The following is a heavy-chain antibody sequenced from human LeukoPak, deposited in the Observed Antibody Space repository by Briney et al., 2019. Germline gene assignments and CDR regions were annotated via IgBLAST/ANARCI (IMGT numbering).Heavy chain of an antibody. V-gene: IGHV3-7*01. J-gene: IGHJ4*02. Sequence: PGGSLRLSXAASGFTFGSYWMSWVRQAPGKGLEWVANIKQDGSEKYYVDSVKGRFTISRDNAKNSLYLQMNSLRAEDTAVYYCARDQVPYDFWSGYYLGYWGQGTLVTVSS. CDR2: IKQDGSEK. CDR1: GFTFGSYW. D-gene: IGHD3-3*01. CDR3: ARDQVPYDFWSGYYLGY.